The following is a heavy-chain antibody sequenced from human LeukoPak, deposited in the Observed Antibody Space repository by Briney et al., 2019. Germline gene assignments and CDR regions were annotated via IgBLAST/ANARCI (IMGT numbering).Heavy chain of an antibody. D-gene: IGHD6-13*01. CDR1: GFTFSSYA. CDR2: ISYDGSNK. V-gene: IGHV3-30*04. CDR3: AREGTRAAAGIHDY. J-gene: IGHJ4*02. Sequence: GGSLRLSCAASGFTFSSYAMHWVRQAPGKGLEWVAVISYDGSNKYYADSVKGRFTISRDNSKNTLYLQMNSLRAEDTAVYYCAREGTRAAAGIHDYWGRGTLVTVSS.